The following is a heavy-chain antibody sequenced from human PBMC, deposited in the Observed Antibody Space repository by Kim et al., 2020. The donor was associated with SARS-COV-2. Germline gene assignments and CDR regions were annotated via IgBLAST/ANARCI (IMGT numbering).Heavy chain of an antibody. J-gene: IGHJ6*02. CDR1: GYTFTDYS. V-gene: IGHV1-2*02. D-gene: IGHD5-18*01. CDR3: ARVPIQRIRLWFPYYGMDV. CDR2: INPNSDVT. Sequence: ASVKVSCKASGYTFTDYSMHWVRQAPGQGLEWMGWINPNSDVTNFAQSFQGRVAMTRDTTISTAYMELSRLRSDDTAVYYCARVPIQRIRLWFPYYGMDVWGPGTTVTVSS.